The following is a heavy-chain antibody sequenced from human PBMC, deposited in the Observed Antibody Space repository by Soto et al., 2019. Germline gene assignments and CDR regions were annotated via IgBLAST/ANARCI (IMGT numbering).Heavy chain of an antibody. Sequence: QVHLQESGPGLLKPSQTLSLTCDVSGDFIGSGDYYWTWIRQPPGKGLEYIGYIYKTGKTYYTPSLKSRPFISLYTSKSQFFLRLTSVTAADTAMYYCARSLSSSSGYFDPWGQGTLVTVSS. J-gene: IGHJ5*02. V-gene: IGHV4-30-4*01. CDR1: GDFIGSGDYY. CDR2: IYKTGKT. D-gene: IGHD6-6*01. CDR3: ARSLSSSSGYFDP.